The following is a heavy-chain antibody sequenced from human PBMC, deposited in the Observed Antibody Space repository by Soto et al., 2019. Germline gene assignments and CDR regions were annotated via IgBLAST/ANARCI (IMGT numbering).Heavy chain of an antibody. J-gene: IGHJ4*02. D-gene: IGHD1-26*01. CDR3: ARDRLEGATPWD. V-gene: IGHV3-7*04. CDR2: IKQDGSEK. Sequence: EVQLVESGGGLVQPGGSLRLSCAASGFTFSSYWMSWVRQAPGKGLEWVANIKQDGSEKSYVDSVKGRFTISRDNAKKALYLQMNSLRTVDTAVYYCARDRLEGATPWDWGQGTLVTVSS. CDR1: GFTFSSYW.